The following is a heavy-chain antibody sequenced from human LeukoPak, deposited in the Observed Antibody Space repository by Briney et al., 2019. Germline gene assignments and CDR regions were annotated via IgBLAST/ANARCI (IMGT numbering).Heavy chain of an antibody. CDR1: GYTFTDYY. D-gene: IGHD7-27*01. Sequence: ASVRVSCKASGYTFTDYYMNWVRQAPGQGLEWMGWINPKSGGTKYAQKFQGRVTMTRDTSITTAYMELTILSSDDTAVFYCVRAGELDYWGQGTLVTVSS. J-gene: IGHJ4*02. CDR2: INPKSGGT. CDR3: VRAGELDY. V-gene: IGHV1-2*02.